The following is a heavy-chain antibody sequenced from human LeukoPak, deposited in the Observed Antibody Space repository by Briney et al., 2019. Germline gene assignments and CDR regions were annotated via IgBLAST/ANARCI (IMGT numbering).Heavy chain of an antibody. CDR3: ARDHNYGDYGPDY. J-gene: IGHJ4*02. Sequence: PGGSLRLSCAASGFTFSSYSMNWVRQAPGKGLEWVSSISSSSSYIYYADSVKGRFTISRDNAKNSLYLQMNSLRAEDTAVYYCARDHNYGDYGPDYWGQGTLVTVPS. D-gene: IGHD4-17*01. V-gene: IGHV3-21*01. CDR2: ISSSSSYI. CDR1: GFTFSSYS.